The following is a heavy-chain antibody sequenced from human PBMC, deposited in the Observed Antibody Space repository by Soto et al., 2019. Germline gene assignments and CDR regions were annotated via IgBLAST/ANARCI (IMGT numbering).Heavy chain of an antibody. D-gene: IGHD3-22*01. J-gene: IGHJ3*02. CDR3: ARESYYYDSSTFDI. V-gene: IGHV3-48*02. Sequence: GGSLRLSCAASGFTFSSYIMNWVRQAPGKGLEWVSYISRSSRTIYYAESVKGRFTISRDNAKNSLYLQMNSLRDEDTSVYYCARESYYYDSSTFDIWGQGTMVTVSS. CDR1: GFTFSSYI. CDR2: ISRSSRTI.